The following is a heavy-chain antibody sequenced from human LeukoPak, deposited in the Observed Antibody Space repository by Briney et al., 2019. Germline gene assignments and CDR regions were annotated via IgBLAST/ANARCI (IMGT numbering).Heavy chain of an antibody. J-gene: IGHJ3*02. V-gene: IGHV3-30-3*01. Sequence: PGRSLRLSCAASGFTFSSYAMHWVRQAPGKGLEWVAVISSDGTNKYYADSVKGRFSISRDNSKNTLYLQMNSLRAEDTAVYHCARGGVRFLEWPDHDAFDIWGQGTMVTVSS. CDR1: GFTFSSYA. CDR2: ISSDGTNK. CDR3: ARGGVRFLEWPDHDAFDI. D-gene: IGHD3-3*01.